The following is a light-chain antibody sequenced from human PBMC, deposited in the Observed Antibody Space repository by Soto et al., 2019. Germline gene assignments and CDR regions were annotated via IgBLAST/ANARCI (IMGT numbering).Light chain of an antibody. J-gene: IGKJ1*01. CDR3: QQYNNWPRRT. CDR2: GAS. CDR1: QSVSSN. Sequence: EMVLTQSPATLSVSPGEKATLSCLASQSVSSNLAWYQQKPGQAPRLLIYGASTRATGIPARFSGSGSGTEFTLTISSLQSEDFAVYYCQQYNNWPRRTFGQGTKVDIK. V-gene: IGKV3-15*01.